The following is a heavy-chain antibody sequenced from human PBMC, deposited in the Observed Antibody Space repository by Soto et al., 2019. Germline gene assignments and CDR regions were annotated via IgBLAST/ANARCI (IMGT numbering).Heavy chain of an antibody. CDR2: ISAYDGKT. CDR1: GYTFSDYY. V-gene: IGHV1-18*04. CDR3: ARDPHEFWTSYWFDP. D-gene: IGHD3-3*01. Sequence: GASVKVSCKAGGYTFSDYYIQWVRQAPGQGLGLMGWISAYDGKTTYAEKFQGRVTLTTDTSTSTAYMELRSLRSDDTAIYYCARDPHEFWTSYWFDPWGQGTPVTVSS. J-gene: IGHJ5*02.